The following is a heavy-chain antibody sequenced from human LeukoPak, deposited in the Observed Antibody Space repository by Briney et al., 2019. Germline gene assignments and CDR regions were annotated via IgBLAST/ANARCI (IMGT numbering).Heavy chain of an antibody. V-gene: IGHV4-30-2*01. Sequence: PSETLSLTCAVSGGSISSGGYSWSWIRQPPGKGLEWIGYIYHSGSTYYNPSLKSRVTISVDRSKNQFSLKLSSVTAADTAVYYCASTFMVRGKYHDAFDIWGQGTMVTVSS. CDR3: ASTFMVRGKYHDAFDI. J-gene: IGHJ3*02. D-gene: IGHD3-10*01. CDR1: GGSISSGGYS. CDR2: IYHSGST.